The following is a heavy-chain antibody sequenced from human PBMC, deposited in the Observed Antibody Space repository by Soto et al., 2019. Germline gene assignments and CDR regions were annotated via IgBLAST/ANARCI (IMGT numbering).Heavy chain of an antibody. V-gene: IGHV3-30*18. CDR1: GFTFSNYG. D-gene: IGHD2-15*01. CDR3: AKDGAPRYCSRSSCHPAGAY. Sequence: QVQLLQSGAEVKKPGRSLRLSCAGSGFTFSNYGLHWVRQAPGKGLEWVAVISYDGSHKYYADSVKGRFTISRDNSNNMLYLQMDSLRAEDTAVYYCAKDGAPRYCSRSSCHPAGAYWGQGTLVTVSS. CDR2: ISYDGSHK. J-gene: IGHJ4*02.